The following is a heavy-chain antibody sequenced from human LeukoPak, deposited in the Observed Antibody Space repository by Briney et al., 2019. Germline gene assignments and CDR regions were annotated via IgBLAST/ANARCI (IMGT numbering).Heavy chain of an antibody. CDR2: ISSSSSIE. CDR3: AREGYYYDSTGYTYYFDY. Sequence: GGSLRLSCAASGFTFSSYNMNWVRQAPGKGLEWVSYISSSSSIEYYADSVKGRSTISRDNAKNSLYLQMNSLRAEDTAVYYCAREGYYYDSTGYTYYFDYWGQGTLVTVSS. J-gene: IGHJ4*02. V-gene: IGHV3-48*01. CDR1: GFTFSSYN. D-gene: IGHD3-22*01.